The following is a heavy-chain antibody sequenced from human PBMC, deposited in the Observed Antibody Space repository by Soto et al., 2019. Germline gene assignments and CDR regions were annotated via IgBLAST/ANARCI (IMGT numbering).Heavy chain of an antibody. CDR1: GYTFTGYH. CDR3: ASLTAEEYYYYGMDV. CDR2: INPNSGGT. J-gene: IGHJ6*02. V-gene: IGHV1-2*02. Sequence: ALLNRSWKASGYTFTGYHMHWVRQKKGQGLEWMGWINPNSGGTNYAQKFQGRVTMTRDTSISTAYMELSRLRSDDTAVYYCASLTAEEYYYYGMDVWGQGTTVTVSS.